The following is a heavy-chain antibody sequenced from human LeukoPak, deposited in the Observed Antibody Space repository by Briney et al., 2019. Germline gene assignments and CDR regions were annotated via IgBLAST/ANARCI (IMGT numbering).Heavy chain of an antibody. CDR3: ARDIRTDDAFDI. J-gene: IGHJ3*02. V-gene: IGHV3-30*03. Sequence: GGSLRLSCAASGFTFSSYGMHWVRQAPGKGLEWVAVISYDGSNKYYADSVKGRFTISRDNSKNTLYLQMNSLRAEDTAVYYCARDIRTDDAFDIWGQGTMVTVSS. CDR2: ISYDGSNK. CDR1: GFTFSSYG.